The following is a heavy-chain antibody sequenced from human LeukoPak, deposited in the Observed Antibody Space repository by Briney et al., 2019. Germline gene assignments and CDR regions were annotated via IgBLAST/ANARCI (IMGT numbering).Heavy chain of an antibody. J-gene: IGHJ4*02. Sequence: GGSLRLSCAASGFTFSSYWMFWVRQAPEKGLVWVSSISSDGRSTRYADSVKGRFTISRDNAKNTLYLQMNSLRAEDTAVYYCARGLVPGFLDYWGQGTPVTVSS. CDR2: ISSDGRST. D-gene: IGHD4-11*01. CDR1: GFTFSSYW. CDR3: ARGLVPGFLDY. V-gene: IGHV3-74*01.